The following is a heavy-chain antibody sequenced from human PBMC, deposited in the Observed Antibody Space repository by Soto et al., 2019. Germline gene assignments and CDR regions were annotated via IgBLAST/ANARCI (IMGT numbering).Heavy chain of an antibody. D-gene: IGHD5-12*01. Sequence: SVKVPCKSSAYTFTRYFIQWIRQAPGQGLQWMGMINPNDGSTTYAQNFQGRVTMTRDTSTSIVYMELSSLRSEDTAVYYCARDTGGYSGYEVDYWGQGTLVT. V-gene: IGHV1-46*01. CDR3: ARDTGGYSGYEVDY. CDR1: AYTFTRYF. CDR2: INPNDGST. J-gene: IGHJ4*02.